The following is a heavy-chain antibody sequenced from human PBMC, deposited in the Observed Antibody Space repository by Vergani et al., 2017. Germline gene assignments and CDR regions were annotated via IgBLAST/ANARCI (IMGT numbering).Heavy chain of an antibody. J-gene: IGHJ4*02. V-gene: IGHV3-30-3*01. CDR1: GFLFSTYP. D-gene: IGHD3-22*01. CDR2: ISYDGSRT. Sequence: VQVVESGGGLVQPGTSLRLSCTTSGFLFSTYPLHWVRLAPGKVLEWVAVISYDGSRTYYADSVKGRFTVSRDNSKNTLYLQIHSLRADDTALYYCARDIRFYYDTRDYSYYFDSWGQGTLVTVSS. CDR3: ARDIRFYYDTRDYSYYFDS.